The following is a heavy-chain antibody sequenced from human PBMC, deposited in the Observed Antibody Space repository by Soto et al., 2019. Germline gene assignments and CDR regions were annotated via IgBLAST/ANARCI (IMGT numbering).Heavy chain of an antibody. Sequence: GASVKVSCKASGYTFTGYYMHWVRQAPGQGLEWMGWINPNSGGTNYAQKFQGWVTMTRDTSISTAYMELSRLRSDDTAVYYCARDRGVVPAAINSTHYHYYGMDVWGQGTTVTVSS. CDR2: INPNSGGT. J-gene: IGHJ6*02. CDR1: GYTFTGYY. V-gene: IGHV1-2*04. D-gene: IGHD2-2*01. CDR3: ARDRGVVPAAINSTHYHYYGMDV.